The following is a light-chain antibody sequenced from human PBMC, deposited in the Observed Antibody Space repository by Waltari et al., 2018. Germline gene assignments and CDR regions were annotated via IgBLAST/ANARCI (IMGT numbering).Light chain of an antibody. CDR1: SGHSSNI. CDR2: VNSDGSH. V-gene: IGLV4-69*01. CDR3: QTGGHGTWV. J-gene: IGLJ3*02. Sequence: LVLTQSPSASASLGASVKLTCTLASGHSSNIIAWHQQKPEKGPRFLMKVNSDGSHTKGDEIPDRFSGPSSGPERYLTISSVQSEDEADYYCQTGGHGTWVFGGGTKLTVL.